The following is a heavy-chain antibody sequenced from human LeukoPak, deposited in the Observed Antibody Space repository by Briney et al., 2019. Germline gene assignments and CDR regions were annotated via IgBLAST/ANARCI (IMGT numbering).Heavy chain of an antibody. CDR1: GGSISGYY. J-gene: IGHJ4*02. Sequence: SETLSLTCTVSGGSISGYYWSWIRQPAGKGLEWIGRIYTGGSTNYNPSLKSRVTMSVDTSKNQFSLKLSSVTAADTAVYYCARDSSRWLDLDYWGQGTLVTVSS. CDR3: ARDSSRWLDLDY. D-gene: IGHD6-19*01. V-gene: IGHV4-4*07. CDR2: IYTGGST.